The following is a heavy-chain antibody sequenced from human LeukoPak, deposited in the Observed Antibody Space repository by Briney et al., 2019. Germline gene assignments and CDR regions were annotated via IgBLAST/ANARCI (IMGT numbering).Heavy chain of an antibody. J-gene: IGHJ4*02. Sequence: GGSLRLSCAASGFTFRSFAVSWVRQAPGKGLGWVSVISGSGDSTYYADSVKGRFTISRDNSKNTLYLQMNSLRAEDTAVYYCALQDWSLDYWGQGTLVTVSS. V-gene: IGHV3-23*01. CDR3: ALQDWSLDY. CDR2: ISGSGDST. CDR1: GFTFRSFA. D-gene: IGHD3-9*01.